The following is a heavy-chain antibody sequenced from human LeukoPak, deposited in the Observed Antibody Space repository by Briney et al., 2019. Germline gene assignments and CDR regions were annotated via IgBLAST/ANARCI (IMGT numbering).Heavy chain of an antibody. Sequence: PSETLSLTCTVSGGSISSYYWSWIRQPAGKGLEWIGRIYTSGSTNYNPSLKSRVTMSVDTSKNQFSLKLSSVTAADTAVYYCARDIVVVAQRNWFDPWGQGTLVTVSS. D-gene: IGHD2-15*01. CDR3: ARDIVVVAQRNWFDP. J-gene: IGHJ5*02. CDR1: GGSISSYY. CDR2: IYTSGST. V-gene: IGHV4-4*07.